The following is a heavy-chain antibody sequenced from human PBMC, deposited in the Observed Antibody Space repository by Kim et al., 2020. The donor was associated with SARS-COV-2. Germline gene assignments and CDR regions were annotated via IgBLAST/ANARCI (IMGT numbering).Heavy chain of an antibody. V-gene: IGHV3-33*01. J-gene: IGHJ6*02. D-gene: IGHD3-10*01. Sequence: GGSLRLSCAASGFTFSSYGMHWVRQAPGKGLEWVAVIWYDGSNKYYADSVKGRFTISRDNSKNTLYLQMNSLRAEDTAVYYCARSWGGSGVYGMDVWGQGTTVTVSS. CDR1: GFTFSSYG. CDR2: IWYDGSNK. CDR3: ARSWGGSGVYGMDV.